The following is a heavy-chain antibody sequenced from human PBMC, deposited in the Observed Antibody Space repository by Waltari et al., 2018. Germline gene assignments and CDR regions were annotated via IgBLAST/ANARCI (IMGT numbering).Heavy chain of an antibody. CDR1: GGSFSGYY. Sequence: QVQLQQWGAGLLKPSETLSLTCAVYGGSFSGYYWSWIRQPPGKGLEWIGEINHSGSTNYNPSLKRRVSMSVDTSKNQFSLKLTSLTAADTAVYYCATMSPAVDYWGQGTLVTVSS. CDR2: INHSGST. V-gene: IGHV4-34*01. CDR3: ATMSPAVDY. J-gene: IGHJ4*02.